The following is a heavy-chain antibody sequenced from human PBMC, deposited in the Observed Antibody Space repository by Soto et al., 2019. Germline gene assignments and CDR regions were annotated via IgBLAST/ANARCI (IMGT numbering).Heavy chain of an antibody. J-gene: IGHJ5*02. CDR2: INPNSGGT. CDR1: GYTFTGYY. V-gene: IGHV1-2*04. D-gene: IGHD2-8*01. CDR3: ARDWGYCTNGVCEIYWFEP. Sequence: ASVKVSCKASGYTFTGYYMHWVRLAPGQGLEWMGWINPNSGGTNYAQKFQGWVTMTRDTSISTAYMELSRLRSDDTAVYYCARDWGYCTNGVCEIYWFEPSGQGTLVTVSS.